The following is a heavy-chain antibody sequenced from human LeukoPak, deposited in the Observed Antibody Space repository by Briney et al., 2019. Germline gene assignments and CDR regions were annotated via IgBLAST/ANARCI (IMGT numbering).Heavy chain of an antibody. CDR2: ISYDGSNK. J-gene: IGHJ4*02. CDR3: ATVIGDIVATTHFDY. Sequence: PGGSLRLSCAASGFTFSSYGMHWVRQAPGKGLEWVAVISYDGSNKYYADSVKGRFTISRDNSKSTLYLQMNSLRAEDTAVYYCATVIGDIVATTHFDYWGQGTLVTVSS. D-gene: IGHD5-12*01. CDR1: GFTFSSYG. V-gene: IGHV3-30*03.